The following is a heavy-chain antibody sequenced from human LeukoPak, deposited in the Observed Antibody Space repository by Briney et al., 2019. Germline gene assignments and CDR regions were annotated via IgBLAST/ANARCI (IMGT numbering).Heavy chain of an antibody. V-gene: IGHV3-23*01. CDR2: ISPSGDIT. CDR1: GFTFSNHG. D-gene: IGHD3-10*01. CDR3: AKDDAWLRFGE. Sequence: GGSLRLSCAASGFTFSNHGMNWVRQAPGKGLEWVSGISPSGDITYCADSVKGRFTISRDNSKNTLYLEVISLTAEDTAVYYCAKDDAWLRFGEWSQGTLVTVSS. J-gene: IGHJ4*02.